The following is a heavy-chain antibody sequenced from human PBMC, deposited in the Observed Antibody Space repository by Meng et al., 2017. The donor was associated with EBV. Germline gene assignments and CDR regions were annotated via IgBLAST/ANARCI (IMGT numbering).Heavy chain of an antibody. J-gene: IGHJ4*02. CDR2: VETKASKYAT. CDR3: WGDLNYGSY. CDR1: GFIFRDSA. D-gene: IGHD3-16*01. V-gene: IGHV3-73*01. Sequence: EVHLVESGGGVVQPGGSLKLSCGAPGFIFRDSAMHWVRQASGKGLEWVGRVETKASKYATAYAASVKGRFSVSRDDSKNMVFLEMNSLKTEDTARYYCWGDLNYGSYWGQGTLVTVSS.